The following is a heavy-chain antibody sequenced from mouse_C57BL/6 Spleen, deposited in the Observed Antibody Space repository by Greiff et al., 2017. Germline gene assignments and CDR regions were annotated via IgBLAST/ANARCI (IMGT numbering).Heavy chain of an antibody. CDR1: GYSITSGYY. CDR3: ARDLDGYDAWFAY. Sequence: VQLQQSGPGLVKPSQSLSLTCSVTGYSITSGYYWNWIRQFPGNKLEWMGYISYDGSNNYNPSLKNRISITRDTSKNQFFLKLNSVTTEDTATYYCARDLDGYDAWFAYWGQGTLVTVSA. D-gene: IGHD2-2*01. CDR2: ISYDGSN. J-gene: IGHJ3*01. V-gene: IGHV3-6*01.